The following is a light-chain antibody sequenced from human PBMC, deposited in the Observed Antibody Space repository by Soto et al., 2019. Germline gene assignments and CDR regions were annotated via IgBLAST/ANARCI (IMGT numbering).Light chain of an antibody. Sequence: DIQMTQSPSSLSASVGDEVTITCRASQTIMTYLNWYQLKPGKPPRLLIFHASSLESGVPSRFSGSGSGTEFTLTISSLQSDDFATYYCQQYRSYPTFGQGTKVDIK. V-gene: IGKV1-5*01. J-gene: IGKJ1*01. CDR1: QTIMTY. CDR2: HAS. CDR3: QQYRSYPT.